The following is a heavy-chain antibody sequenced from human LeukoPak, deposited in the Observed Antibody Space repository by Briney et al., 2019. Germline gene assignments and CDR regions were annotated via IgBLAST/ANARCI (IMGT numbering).Heavy chain of an antibody. CDR1: GGSFSGCY. Sequence: SETLSLTCAVYGGSFSGCYWSWIRQPPGKGLEWIGEINHSGSTNYNPSLKSRVTISVDTSKNQFSLKLSSVTAVDTAVYYCARVSRSTWGQGTLVTVSS. J-gene: IGHJ5*02. CDR3: ARVSRST. CDR2: INHSGST. D-gene: IGHD3-10*01. V-gene: IGHV4-34*01.